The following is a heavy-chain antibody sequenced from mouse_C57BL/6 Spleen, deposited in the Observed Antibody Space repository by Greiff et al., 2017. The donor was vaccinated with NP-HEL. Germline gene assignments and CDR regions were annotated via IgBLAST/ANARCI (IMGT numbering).Heavy chain of an antibody. CDR2: IDPSDSET. CDR1: GYTFTSYW. V-gene: IGHV1-52*01. D-gene: IGHD1-1*01. J-gene: IGHJ3*01. CDR3: ASYYYGSSYLFAY. Sequence: QVQLQQPGAELVRPGSSVKLSCKASGYTFTSYWMHWVKQRPIQGLEWIGNIDPSDSETHYNQKFKDKATLTVDKSSSTAYMQLSSLTSEDSAVYYCASYYYGSSYLFAYWGQGTLVTVSA.